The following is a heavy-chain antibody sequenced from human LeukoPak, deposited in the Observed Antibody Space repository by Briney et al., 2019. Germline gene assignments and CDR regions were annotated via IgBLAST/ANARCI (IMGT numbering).Heavy chain of an antibody. J-gene: IGHJ4*02. V-gene: IGHV4-39*07. CDR2: INHSGST. CDR3: ARFKNPVPYYYDSSGYYGLDY. D-gene: IGHD3-22*01. CDR1: GGSISSSSYY. Sequence: SETLSLTCTVSGGSISSSSYYWSWIRQPPGKGLEWIGEINHSGSTNYNPSLKSRVTISVDTSKNQFSLKLSSVTAADTAVYYCARFKNPVPYYYDSSGYYGLDYWGQGTLVTVSS.